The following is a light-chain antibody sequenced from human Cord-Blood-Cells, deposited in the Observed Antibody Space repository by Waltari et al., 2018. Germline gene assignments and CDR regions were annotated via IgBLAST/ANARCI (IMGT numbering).Light chain of an antibody. CDR2: DAS. CDR3: QQYDKLPMYT. J-gene: IGKJ2*01. V-gene: IGKV1-33*01. CDR1: QDISNY. Sequence: DIQMTQSPSSLSASVGDRVTITCQASQDISNYLNWYQQKPGKAPKSLIYDASNLETGDPSRFSGSGSGTDFTITISSLQPEDIATYYCQQYDKLPMYTFGQGTKLEIK.